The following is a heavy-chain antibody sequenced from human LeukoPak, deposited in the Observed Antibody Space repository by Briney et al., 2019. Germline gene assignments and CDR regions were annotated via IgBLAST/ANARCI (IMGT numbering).Heavy chain of an antibody. V-gene: IGHV1-18*01. D-gene: IGHD3-10*01. CDR2: NSAYNGNT. J-gene: IGHJ6*03. Sequence: ASVKVSCKASGYTFTSYGISWVRQAPGQGLEWMGWNSAYNGNTNYAQKLQGRVTMTTDTSTSTAYMELRSLRSDDTAVYYCARGGPILWFGELLTPTRGYYYMDVWGKGTTVTISS. CDR1: GYTFTSYG. CDR3: ARGGPILWFGELLTPTRGYYYMDV.